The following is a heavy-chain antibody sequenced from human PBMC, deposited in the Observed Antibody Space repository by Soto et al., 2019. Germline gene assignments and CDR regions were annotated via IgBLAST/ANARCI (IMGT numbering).Heavy chain of an antibody. Sequence: GWSLRLSCAASGFTFSAYAVHWVRQAPGKGLEWVAVISNDGDYKYYTDSVKGRFTISRDNSKNTMYLQMSSLRVEDTAVYYCARDSREWPYYYYYGMDVWGQGTTVTASS. CDR2: ISNDGDYK. CDR3: ARDSREWPYYYYYGMDV. V-gene: IGHV3-30-3*01. CDR1: GFTFSAYA. D-gene: IGHD3-3*01. J-gene: IGHJ6*02.